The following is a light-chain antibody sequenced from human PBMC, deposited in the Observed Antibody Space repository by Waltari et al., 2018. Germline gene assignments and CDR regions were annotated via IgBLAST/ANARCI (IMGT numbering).Light chain of an antibody. Sequence: DIVMTQSPDSLAVSLGERATINCKSSQSVLYSSNNKNYFAWYQQKPGQPPRLLIYWASTRECGVPDRFSGSGSGTDFTLTISSLQAEDVAVYYCQQYYSIPYTFGQGTKLEIK. CDR3: QQYYSIPYT. CDR1: QSVLYSSNNKNY. J-gene: IGKJ2*01. V-gene: IGKV4-1*01. CDR2: WAS.